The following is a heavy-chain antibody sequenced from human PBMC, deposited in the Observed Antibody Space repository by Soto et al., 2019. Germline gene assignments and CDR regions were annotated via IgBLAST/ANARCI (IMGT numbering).Heavy chain of an antibody. CDR3: ARNVIVWSGYYKSLNWFDP. CDR1: GGSISRYY. CDR2: IYYSGST. V-gene: IGHV4-39*01. D-gene: IGHD3-3*01. Sequence: ADTLSLTCTVSGGSISRYYWXWIRQPPGKGLEWIGSIYYSGSTYYNPSLKSRVTISVDTSKNQFSLKLSSVTAADTAVYYCARNVIVWSGYYKSLNWFDPWGQGTLVTVSS. J-gene: IGHJ5*02.